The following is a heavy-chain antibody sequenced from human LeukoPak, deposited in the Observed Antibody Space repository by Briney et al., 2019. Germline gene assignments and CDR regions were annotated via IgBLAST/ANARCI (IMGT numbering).Heavy chain of an antibody. CDR1: GGSFSGYY. CDR2: INHSGST. CDR3: ARDRYCSGGSCAYDAFDI. Sequence: SETLSLTCAVYGGSFSGYYWSWIRQPPGKGLEWIGEINHSGSTNYNPSLKSRVTISVDTSKNQFSLKLSSVTAADTAVYYCARDRYCSGGSCAYDAFDIWGQGTMVSVSS. V-gene: IGHV4-34*01. J-gene: IGHJ3*02. D-gene: IGHD2-15*01.